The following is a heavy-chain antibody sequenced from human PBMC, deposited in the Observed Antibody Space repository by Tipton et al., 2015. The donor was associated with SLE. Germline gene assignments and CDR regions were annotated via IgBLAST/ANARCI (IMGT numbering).Heavy chain of an antibody. J-gene: IGHJ4*02. CDR1: GGSISSYY. D-gene: IGHD6-13*01. Sequence: TLSLTCTVSGGSISSYYWSWIRQPPGRGLEWIGRIYTSGSTNYNPSLKSRVTISVDTSKNQFSLKLTSVTAADTAVYYCARAEAPGDIDYWGQGTLVTVSS. CDR3: ARAEAPGDIDY. V-gene: IGHV4-4*08. CDR2: IYTSGST.